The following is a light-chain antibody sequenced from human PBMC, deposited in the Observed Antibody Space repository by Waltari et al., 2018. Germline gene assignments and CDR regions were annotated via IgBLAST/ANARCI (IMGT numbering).Light chain of an antibody. Sequence: DIQLTQSPSFLSVSVGDRVTITCRASLGISGSLAWYQQKPGKAPKLLVYAASSLQSGGPSRCSGSGSGTEFTLTISSLQPEDFASYYCQQLSTYPLTIGGGTKVEIK. CDR3: QQLSTYPLT. CDR2: AAS. V-gene: IGKV1-9*01. J-gene: IGKJ4*01. CDR1: LGISGS.